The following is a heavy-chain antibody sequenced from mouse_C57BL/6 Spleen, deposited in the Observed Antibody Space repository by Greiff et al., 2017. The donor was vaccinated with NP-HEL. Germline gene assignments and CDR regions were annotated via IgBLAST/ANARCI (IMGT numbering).Heavy chain of an antibody. CDR1: GYTFTSYW. J-gene: IGHJ3*01. D-gene: IGHD2-4*01. CDR2: INPSSGYT. CDR3: ARVPLLDYAWFAY. Sequence: QVQLKQSGAELAKPGASVKLSCKASGYTFTSYWMHWVKQRPGQGLEWIGYINPSSGYTKYNQKFKDKATLTADKSSSTAYMQLSSLTYEDSAVYYCARVPLLDYAWFAYWGQGTLVTVSA. V-gene: IGHV1-7*01.